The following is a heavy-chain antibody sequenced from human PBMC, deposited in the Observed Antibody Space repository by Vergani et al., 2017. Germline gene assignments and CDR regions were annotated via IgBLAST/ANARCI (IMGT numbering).Heavy chain of an antibody. CDR1: GGSISSGGYY. CDR3: ARDSRYSSSLVHYYYGMDV. Sequence: QVQLQESGPGLVKPSQTLSLTCTVSGGSISSGGYYWSWIRQHPGKGLEWIGYIYYSGSTYYNPSLTSRVTISVDTSKNQFSLKLSSVTAADTAVYYCARDSRYSSSLVHYYYGMDVWGQGTTVTVSS. V-gene: IGHV4-31*03. CDR2: IYYSGST. J-gene: IGHJ6*02. D-gene: IGHD6-6*01.